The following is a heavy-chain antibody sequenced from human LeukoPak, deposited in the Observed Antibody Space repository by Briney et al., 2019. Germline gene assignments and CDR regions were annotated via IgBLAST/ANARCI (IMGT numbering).Heavy chain of an antibody. V-gene: IGHV4-39*07. CDR3: AGPASAAGMGYYYMDV. J-gene: IGHJ6*03. D-gene: IGHD6-13*01. CDR1: GGSLGGGRTY. Sequence: PSETLSLTCTVSGGSLGGGRTYWGGIGQPQGKGREWVGSIFYSGTTSYSSSLKSRVTLSVDTSKNQFSLKLSSVTAADTAVYYCAGPASAAGMGYYYMDVWGKGTTVTVSS. CDR2: IFYSGTT.